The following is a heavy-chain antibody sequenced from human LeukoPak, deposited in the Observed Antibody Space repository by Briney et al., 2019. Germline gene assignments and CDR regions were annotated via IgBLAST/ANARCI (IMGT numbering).Heavy chain of an antibody. CDR1: GYSISSGYY. CDR2: IYYSGST. CDR3: ARHRTGSYPVGFDP. Sequence: SETLSLTCTVSGYSISSGYYWGWIRQPPGKGLEWIGSIYYSGSTYYNPSLKSRLSISVETSKNQFSLKLSSVTAADTVVYYCARHRTGSYPVGFDPWGQGTLVTVSS. V-gene: IGHV4-38-2*02. J-gene: IGHJ5*02. D-gene: IGHD1-26*01.